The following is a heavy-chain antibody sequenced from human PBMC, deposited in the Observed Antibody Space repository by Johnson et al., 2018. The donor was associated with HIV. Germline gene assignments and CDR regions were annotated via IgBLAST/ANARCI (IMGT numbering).Heavy chain of an antibody. J-gene: IGHJ3*02. CDR3: ATYNVWGSYAFDI. D-gene: IGHD3-16*01. CDR2: INWNGGST. Sequence: VQLVESGGGLIQPGGSLRLSCAASGFTVSSNYMSWVRQAPGKGLEWVSGINWNGGSTGYADSVRGRFTISRDNSKRMLYLQMDSLTAEDTAVYYCATYNVWGSYAFDIWGQGTMVSVSS. V-gene: IGHV3-53*01. CDR1: GFTVSSNY.